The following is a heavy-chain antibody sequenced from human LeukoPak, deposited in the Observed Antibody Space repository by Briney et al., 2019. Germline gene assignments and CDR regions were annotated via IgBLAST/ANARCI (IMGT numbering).Heavy chain of an antibody. CDR1: GFAFDEHG. CDR2: INWSGGST. D-gene: IGHD3-10*01. CDR3: ARAPITSPFYFDC. J-gene: IGHJ4*02. Sequence: GGALRLSCTASGFAFDEHGMSWVRQVPGKGLEWVSGINWSGGSTGYSDPVRGRFTISRDNAKNSLYLQMDSLRAEDTALYYCARAPITSPFYFDCWGQGTLVTVSS. V-gene: IGHV3-20*04.